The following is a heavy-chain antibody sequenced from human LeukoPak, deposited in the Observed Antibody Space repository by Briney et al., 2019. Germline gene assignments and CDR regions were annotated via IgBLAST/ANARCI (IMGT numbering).Heavy chain of an antibody. CDR2: IKGDESAR. CDR3: ARDVGGSLDY. D-gene: IGHD1-26*01. V-gene: IGHV3-7*01. J-gene: IGHJ4*02. Sequence: GSLRLSCAASGFTFSTYWMAWVRQAPGKGLEWVANIKGDESARHQADSVKGRFTISRDNAQNSVYLQMSSLRGEDTAVYYCARDVGGSLDYWGQGSLVTVSS. CDR1: GFTFSTYW.